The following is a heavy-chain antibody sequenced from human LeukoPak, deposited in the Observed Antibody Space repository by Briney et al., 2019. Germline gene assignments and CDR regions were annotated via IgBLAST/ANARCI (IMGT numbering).Heavy chain of an antibody. CDR1: GFTVSSNY. V-gene: IGHV3-53*01. Sequence: QRGGSLRLSCAASGFTVSSNYMSWVRQAPGKGLEWVSVIYSGGSTYYADSVKGRFTISRDNSKNTLYLQMNSLRAEDTAVYYCASTLSGTYYPTDYWGQGTLVTVSS. D-gene: IGHD1-26*01. J-gene: IGHJ4*02. CDR3: ASTLSGTYYPTDY. CDR2: IYSGGST.